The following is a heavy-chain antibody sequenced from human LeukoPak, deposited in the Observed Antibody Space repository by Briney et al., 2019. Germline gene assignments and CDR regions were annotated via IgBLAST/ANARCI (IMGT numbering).Heavy chain of an antibody. CDR1: GGSISSYNW. D-gene: IGHD2-21*01. CDR3: ARGSLQGLDY. V-gene: IGHV4-4*02. J-gene: IGHJ4*02. Sequence: SGTLSLTCVVSGGSISSYNWWSWVRQPPGKGLEWIGEIYHSGSTNYNPSLKSRVTISLDKSKNQFSLKLSSVTAADTAVYYCARGSLQGLDYWGQGTLVTVSS. CDR2: IYHSGST.